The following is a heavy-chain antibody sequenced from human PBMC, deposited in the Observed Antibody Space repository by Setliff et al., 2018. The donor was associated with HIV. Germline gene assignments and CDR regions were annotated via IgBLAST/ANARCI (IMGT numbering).Heavy chain of an antibody. D-gene: IGHD6-19*01. V-gene: IGHV4-59*01. CDR2: IYYTGTT. CDR3: TRVAPSGYNNGWYVGFLDS. J-gene: IGHJ6*03. Sequence: SETLSLTCTVSRGSISRYYWSWIRQPPGKGLEWIGYIYYTGTTKYNPSLKSRVTMSVDASKSQVSLRLTSVTAADTGVYYCTRVAPSGYNNGWYVGFLDSWGKGTTVTVS. CDR1: RGSISRYY.